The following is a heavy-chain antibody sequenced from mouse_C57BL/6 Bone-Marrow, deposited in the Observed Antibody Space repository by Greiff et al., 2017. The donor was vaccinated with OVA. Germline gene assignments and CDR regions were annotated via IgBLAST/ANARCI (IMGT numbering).Heavy chain of an antibody. J-gene: IGHJ1*03. D-gene: IGHD1-1*01. CDR2: IRNKANGYTT. Sequence: EVKLVESGGGLVQPGGSLSLSCAASGFTFTDYYMSWVRQPPGKALEWLGFIRNKANGYTTEYSASVKGRFTISRDNSQSILYLQMNALRAEDSATYYCARGDGSRWYFDVWGTGTTVTVSS. CDR3: ARGDGSRWYFDV. V-gene: IGHV7-3*01. CDR1: GFTFTDYY.